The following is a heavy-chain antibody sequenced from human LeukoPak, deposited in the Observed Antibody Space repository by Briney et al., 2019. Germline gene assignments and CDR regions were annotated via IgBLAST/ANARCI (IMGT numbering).Heavy chain of an antibody. CDR1: GFTFSSYG. CDR2: ISGSGGST. V-gene: IGHV3-23*01. CDR3: AREGGYSGSYRDCYFDY. Sequence: GGSLRLSCAASGFTFSSYGMSWVRQAPGKGLEWVSVISGSGGSTYYADSVKGRFTISRDNSKNTLYLQMNSLRAEDTAVYYCAREGGYSGSYRDCYFDYWGQGTLVTVSS. D-gene: IGHD1-26*01. J-gene: IGHJ4*02.